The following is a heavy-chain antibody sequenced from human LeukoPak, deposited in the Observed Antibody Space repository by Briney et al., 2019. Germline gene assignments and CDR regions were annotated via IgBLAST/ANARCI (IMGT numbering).Heavy chain of an antibody. CDR2: ISGSGGST. CDR3: AREGYDILTGYGPANAFDI. V-gene: IGHV3-23*01. Sequence: GGSLRLSCAASGFTFSSYAMSWVRQAPGKGLEWVSAISGSGGSTYYADSVKGRFTISRDNAKNSLYLQMNSLRAEDTAVYYCAREGYDILTGYGPANAFDIWGQGTMVTVSS. J-gene: IGHJ3*02. CDR1: GFTFSSYA. D-gene: IGHD3-9*01.